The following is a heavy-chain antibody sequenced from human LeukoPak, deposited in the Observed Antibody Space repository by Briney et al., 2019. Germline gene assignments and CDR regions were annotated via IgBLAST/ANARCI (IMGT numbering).Heavy chain of an antibody. J-gene: IGHJ4*02. CDR3: AKVESDY. Sequence: PGGSLRLSCAASGFTFTNYWTSWVCQAPGKGLEWVTNIKKDGSETYYVDSVKGRFTISRDNAKNSVYLQMNSLRAEDTAVYYCAKVESDYWGQGTLVTVSS. V-gene: IGHV3-7*01. CDR2: IKKDGSET. CDR1: GFTFTNYW.